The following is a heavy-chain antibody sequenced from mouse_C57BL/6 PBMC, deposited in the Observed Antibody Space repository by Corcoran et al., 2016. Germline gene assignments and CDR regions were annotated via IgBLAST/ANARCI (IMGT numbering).Heavy chain of an antibody. Sequence: QIQLVQSGPELKKPGETVKISCKASGYTFTTYGMSWVKQAPGKGLKWMGWINTYSGVPTYADDFKGRFAFSLETSASTAYLQINNLKNEDTATYFCASGPLRAYAMDYWGQGTSVTVSS. CDR1: GYTFTTYG. D-gene: IGHD1-1*01. V-gene: IGHV9-3*01. CDR2: INTYSGVP. CDR3: ASGPLRAYAMDY. J-gene: IGHJ4*01.